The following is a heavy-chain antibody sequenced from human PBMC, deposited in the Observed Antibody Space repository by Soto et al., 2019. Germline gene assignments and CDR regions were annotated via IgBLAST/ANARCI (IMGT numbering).Heavy chain of an antibody. J-gene: IGHJ4*02. V-gene: IGHV3-15*07. CDR3: STGRYFDY. CDR1: GFTFSNAW. Sequence: ESGGGFVKPGESLRLSCAGTGFTFSNAWMNWVRQAPGKGLEWVGRIYSKADGGATDYTAPVKGRFTISRDDSKNTVHLQMNGLETEDTAVYYCSTGRYFDYWGQGTLVTVSP. CDR2: IYSKADGGAT.